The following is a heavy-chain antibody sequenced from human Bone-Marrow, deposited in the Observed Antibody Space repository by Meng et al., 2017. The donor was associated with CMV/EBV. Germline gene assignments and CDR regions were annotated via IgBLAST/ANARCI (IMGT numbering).Heavy chain of an antibody. V-gene: IGHV4-59*02. Sequence: GSLRLSCTVSGGSVNNYYWSWIRQPPGKGLEWIGYIYYSGSTNYNPFFKSRVTISVDASKNYFSLNLRSVTAADTAVYYCARERNDAFEIWGQGTMVTVSS. J-gene: IGHJ3*02. CDR2: IYYSGST. CDR1: GGSVNNYY. CDR3: ARERNDAFEI. D-gene: IGHD1-1*01.